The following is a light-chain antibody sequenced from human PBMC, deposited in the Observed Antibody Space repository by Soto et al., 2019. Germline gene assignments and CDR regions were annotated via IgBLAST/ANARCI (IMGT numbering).Light chain of an antibody. V-gene: IGKV3-20*01. CDR2: GAS. CDR3: HHYPRSSWT. CDR1: QRVSSHS. Sequence: EIVLTQSPGTLSLSPGERATLSCRASQRVSSHSLAWYQQKPGQAPRTLIYGASSRATGIPDRFSASGSGTVFTLSISRLEPEDFAVYYCHHYPRSSWTFGQGTKVEVK. J-gene: IGKJ1*01.